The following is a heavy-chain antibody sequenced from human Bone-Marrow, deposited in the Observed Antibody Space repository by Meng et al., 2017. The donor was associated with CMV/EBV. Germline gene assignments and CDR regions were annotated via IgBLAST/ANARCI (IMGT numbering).Heavy chain of an antibody. Sequence: SGPTLVKPTQTLTLTCTFSGFSLSTSGVGVGWIRQPPGRALEWLALIYWNDDKRYSPSLKSRLTITKDTSKNQVVLTMTNMDPVDTVTYYCAHTYFTYYDFWSGYYNYWGQGTLVTVPS. CDR3: AHTYFTYYDFWSGYYNY. J-gene: IGHJ4*02. V-gene: IGHV2-5*01. CDR1: GFSLSTSGVG. D-gene: IGHD3-3*01. CDR2: IYWNDDK.